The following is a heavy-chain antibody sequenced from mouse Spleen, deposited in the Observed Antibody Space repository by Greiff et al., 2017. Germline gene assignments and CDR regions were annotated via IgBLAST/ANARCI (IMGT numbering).Heavy chain of an antibody. D-gene: IGHD4-1*01. V-gene: IGHV5-17*01. CDR1: GFTFSDYG. J-gene: IGHJ2*01. CDR3: ALTGPYYFDY. CDR2: ISSGSSTI. Sequence: EVKLMESGGGLVKPGGSLKLSCAASGFTFSDYGMHWVRQAPEKGLEWVAYISSGSSTIYYADTVKGRFTISRDNAKNTLFLQMTSLRSEDTAMYYCALTGPYYFDYWGQGTTLTVSS.